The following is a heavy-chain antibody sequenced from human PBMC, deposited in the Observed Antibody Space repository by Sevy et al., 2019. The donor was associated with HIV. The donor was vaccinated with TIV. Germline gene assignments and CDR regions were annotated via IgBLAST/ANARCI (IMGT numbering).Heavy chain of an antibody. CDR1: GGSFSGYY. CDR3: AGGHDDYSNYYYYYYGMDV. V-gene: IGHV4-34*01. CDR2: INHSGST. J-gene: IGHJ6*02. Sequence: SETLSLTCAVYGGSFSGYYWSWIRQPPGKGLEWIGEINHSGSTNYNPSLKSRFTISVDTSKNQFSLKLSSVTAADTAVYYCAGGHDDYSNYYYYYYGMDVWGQGTTVTVSS. D-gene: IGHD4-4*01.